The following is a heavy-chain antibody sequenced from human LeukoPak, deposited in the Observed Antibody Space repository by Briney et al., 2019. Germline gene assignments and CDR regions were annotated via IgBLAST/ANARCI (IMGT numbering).Heavy chain of an antibody. V-gene: IGHV4-31*03. Sequence: SQTLSLTCTVSGDSISSGVYYWSWIRRHPGKGLEWIGYIYYSGSTYYNPSLKSRVTISVDTSKNQFSLKLSSVTAADTAVYYCARGYLGGYSYGRNNWFDPWGQGTLVTVSS. D-gene: IGHD5-18*01. CDR1: GDSISSGVYY. CDR3: ARGYLGGYSYGRNNWFDP. CDR2: IYYSGST. J-gene: IGHJ5*02.